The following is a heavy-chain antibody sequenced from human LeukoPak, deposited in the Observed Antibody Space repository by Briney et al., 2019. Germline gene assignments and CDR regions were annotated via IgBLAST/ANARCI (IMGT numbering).Heavy chain of an antibody. Sequence: GGSLRLSCAASGFAFGGSAIYWVRQAPGKGLEWVARIRTKPNNYATAYAAPVKGRFTISRDDSKNMAYLQMNSLKIEDTAVYYCTSTVMVASLDYWGQGTLVTVPS. J-gene: IGHJ4*02. CDR1: GFAFGGSA. V-gene: IGHV3-73*01. CDR3: TSTVMVASLDY. CDR2: IRTKPNNYAT. D-gene: IGHD5-18*01.